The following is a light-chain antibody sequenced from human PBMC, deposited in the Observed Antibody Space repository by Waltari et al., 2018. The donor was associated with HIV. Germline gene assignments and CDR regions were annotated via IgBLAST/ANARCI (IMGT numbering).Light chain of an antibody. J-gene: IGKJ4*01. CDR1: QSISSQ. CDR3: QHRYNWPLT. Sequence: EIVLTQSPVTLSLSPGQRATLSCRASQSISSQLSWYQQKPDQSPRLLVYDTSNRATGIPARFSGSGSWTDFTLAISSLEPEDFAVYYCQHRYNWPLTFGGGTKVEIK. V-gene: IGKV3-11*01. CDR2: DTS.